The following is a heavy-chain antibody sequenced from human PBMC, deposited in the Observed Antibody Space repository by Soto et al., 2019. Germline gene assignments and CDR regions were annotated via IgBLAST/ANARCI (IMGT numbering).Heavy chain of an antibody. CDR1: GYSFTTSW. J-gene: IGHJ6*02. CDR3: ARLTTMIISLNMDV. V-gene: IGHV5-10-1*01. Sequence: GESLKISCKGSGYSFTTSWIIWVRQMPGKGLEWMGRIDPRDSYTNYSPSFQGHVTMSADKSISTAYLQWSNLKASDTAMYYCARLTTMIISLNMDVWGQGTTVTVSS. CDR2: IDPRDSYT. D-gene: IGHD3-22*01.